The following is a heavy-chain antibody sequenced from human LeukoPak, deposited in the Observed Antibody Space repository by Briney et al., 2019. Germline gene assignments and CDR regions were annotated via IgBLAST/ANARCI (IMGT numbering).Heavy chain of an antibody. D-gene: IGHD1-7*01. J-gene: IGHJ4*02. CDR1: GFTFSSYG. V-gene: IGHV3-30*02. CDR3: AKDLSIPGTIPSSWIDY. Sequence: GGSLRLSCAASGFTFSSYGMHWVRQAPGKGLDWVAFIRYDGSYKYYADSVKGRFTTSRDNSKNTLFLQMNSLRAEDTAVYYCAKDLSIPGTIPSSWIDYWGQGTLVTVSS. CDR2: IRYDGSYK.